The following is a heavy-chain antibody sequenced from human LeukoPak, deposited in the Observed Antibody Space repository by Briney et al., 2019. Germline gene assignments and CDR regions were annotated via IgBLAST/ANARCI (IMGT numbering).Heavy chain of an antibody. D-gene: IGHD2-2*01. CDR3: ARGCSSTSCNGGFDY. CDR1: VYIFTSSG. CDR2: ISACNGNT. V-gene: IGHV1-18*01. J-gene: IGHJ4*02. Sequence: SVKLCCSASVYIFTSSGVSWMRRARARGPEGMGWISACNGNTDYAQKPQGRVTMTTDTSTSTAYMERRSLRSADTAVYCCARGCSSTSCNGGFDYWGQGTLVTVSS.